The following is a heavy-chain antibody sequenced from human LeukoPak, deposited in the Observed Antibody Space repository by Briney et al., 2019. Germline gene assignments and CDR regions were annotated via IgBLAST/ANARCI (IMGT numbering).Heavy chain of an antibody. CDR3: ARDTSLVRGAFDI. V-gene: IGHV3-48*04. D-gene: IGHD3-10*01. CDR2: ISCSGSTI. J-gene: IGHJ3*02. Sequence: GGSLRLSCAASGFTFSAYSMNWVRQAPGKGLEWVSYISCSGSTIYYADSVKGRFPISRDNAKNSLYLQMNSLRAEDTAVYYCARDTSLVRGAFDIWGQGTMVTVSS. CDR1: GFTFSAYS.